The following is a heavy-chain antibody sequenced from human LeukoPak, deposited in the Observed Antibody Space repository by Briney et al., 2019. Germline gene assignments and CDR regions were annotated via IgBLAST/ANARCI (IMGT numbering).Heavy chain of an antibody. CDR1: GDSISSSY. CDR3: ARGLASGWYPFAY. J-gene: IGHJ4*02. Sequence: PSETLSLTCTVSGVSGDSISSSYWSWLRQPAGKGLEWIGRIYDSGRTNYNPSLKSRVTMSVDTSKNQFSLKLTSVTAADTAVYYCARGLASGWYPFAYWGQGALVTVSS. CDR2: IYDSGRT. V-gene: IGHV4-4*07. D-gene: IGHD6-19*01.